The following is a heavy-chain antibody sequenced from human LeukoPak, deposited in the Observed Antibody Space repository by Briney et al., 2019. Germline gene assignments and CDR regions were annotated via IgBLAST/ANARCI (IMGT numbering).Heavy chain of an antibody. D-gene: IGHD2-2*01. CDR3: AGESIEVVVPADPGGMDV. Sequence: GASVKVSCKASGGTFSSYAISWVRQAPGQGLEWMGGIIPIFGTANYAQKFQGRVTITADGSTSTAYMELSSLRSEDTAVYYCAGESIEVVVPADPGGMDVWGQGTTVTVSS. CDR1: GGTFSSYA. J-gene: IGHJ6*02. V-gene: IGHV1-69*13. CDR2: IIPIFGTA.